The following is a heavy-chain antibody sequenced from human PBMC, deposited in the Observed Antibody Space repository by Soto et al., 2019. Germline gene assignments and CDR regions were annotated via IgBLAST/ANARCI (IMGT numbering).Heavy chain of an antibody. CDR2: ISSSSSTI. D-gene: IGHD5-18*01. J-gene: IGHJ4*02. V-gene: IGHV3-48*02. CDR1: GFTFSSYS. CDR3: ARGEIGGYSYGYAFDY. Sequence: GGSLRLSCAASGFTFSSYSMNWVRQAPGKGLEWVSYISSSSSTIYYADSVKGRFTISRDNAKNSLYLQMNSLRDEDTAVYYCARGEIGGYSYGYAFDYWGQGTLVTVSS.